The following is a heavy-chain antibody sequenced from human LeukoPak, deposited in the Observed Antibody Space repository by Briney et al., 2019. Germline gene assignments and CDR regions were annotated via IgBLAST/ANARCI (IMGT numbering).Heavy chain of an antibody. D-gene: IGHD4-11*01. CDR1: GDSISSSHYY. CDR3: VRDYSNFVQGD. Sequence: PSETLSLTCTVSGDSISSSHYYWGWIRQSPGKGLEWIGSIYSGGETHYNPSLNSRVTIFLDTSKNRFSLNLISVTATDTAVYYCVRDYSNFVQGDWGQGTLVTASP. J-gene: IGHJ4*02. CDR2: IYSGGET. V-gene: IGHV4-39*02.